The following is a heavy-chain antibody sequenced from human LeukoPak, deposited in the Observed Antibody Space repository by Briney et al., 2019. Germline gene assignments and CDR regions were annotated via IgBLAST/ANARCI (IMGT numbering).Heavy chain of an antibody. CDR3: ARGVGATPNAGFDY. Sequence: PGGSLRLSCAASGFTFSSYAMHWVRQAPGKGLEYVSAISSNGGSTYYANSVKGRFTISRDNSKNTLYLQMGSLRAEDMAVYYCARGVGATPNAGFDYWGQGTLVSASS. CDR1: GFTFSSYA. J-gene: IGHJ4*02. D-gene: IGHD1-26*01. CDR2: ISSNGGST. V-gene: IGHV3-64*01.